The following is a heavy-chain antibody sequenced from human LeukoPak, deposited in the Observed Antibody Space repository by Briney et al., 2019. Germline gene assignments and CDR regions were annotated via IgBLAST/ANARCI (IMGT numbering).Heavy chain of an antibody. Sequence: ASVKVSCKASGYTFTSYYMHWVRQAPGQGPEWMGIINPSGGSTSYTQKFQGRITMTRDMSTSTVYMELSSLRSEDTAVYYCARDYYSSAYDSSGYSIPSYYFDYWGQGALVTVSS. V-gene: IGHV1-46*01. CDR2: INPSGGST. CDR3: ARDYYSSAYDSSGYSIPSYYFDY. D-gene: IGHD3-22*01. J-gene: IGHJ4*02. CDR1: GYTFTSYY.